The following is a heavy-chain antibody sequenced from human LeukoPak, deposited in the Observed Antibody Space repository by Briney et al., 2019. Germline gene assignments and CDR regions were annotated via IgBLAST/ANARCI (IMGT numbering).Heavy chain of an antibody. V-gene: IGHV3-23*01. Sequence: PGGSLRLSCAASRFTVSSNYMSWVRQAPGKGLEWVSGISGSGGYTYYADSVKGRFTISRDNSKNTLYLQMKSLRAEDTAVYYCAKDGAIFGVVIDYWGQGTLVTVSS. CDR1: RFTVSSNY. J-gene: IGHJ4*02. CDR3: AKDGAIFGVVIDY. CDR2: ISGSGGYT. D-gene: IGHD3-3*01.